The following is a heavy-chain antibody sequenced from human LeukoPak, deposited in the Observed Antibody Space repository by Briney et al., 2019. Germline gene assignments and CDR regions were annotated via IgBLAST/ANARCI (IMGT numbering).Heavy chain of an antibody. CDR3: ARAARVDTAMVFY. V-gene: IGHV3-21*01. CDR1: GFTFSSYS. Sequence: GGSLRLSCAASGFTFSSYSMNWVRQAPGKGLEWVSSISSSSSCIYYADSVKGRFTISGDNAKNSLYLQMNSLRAEDTAVYYCARAARVDTAMVFYWGQGTLVTVSS. D-gene: IGHD5-18*01. CDR2: ISSSSSCI. J-gene: IGHJ4*02.